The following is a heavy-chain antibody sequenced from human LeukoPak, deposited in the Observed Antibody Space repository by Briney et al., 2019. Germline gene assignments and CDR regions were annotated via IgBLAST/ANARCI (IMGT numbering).Heavy chain of an antibody. CDR2: ISGSGGST. CDR3: AKGNSYDSSGLPFDY. Sequence: PGGSLRHSCAASGFTVSSYYMGWVRQAPGKGLEWVSAISGSGGSTYYADSVKGRFTISRDNARNSLYLQMNSLRAEDTALYYCAKGNSYDSSGLPFDYWGQGTLVTVSS. J-gene: IGHJ4*02. CDR1: GFTVSSYY. D-gene: IGHD3-22*01. V-gene: IGHV3-23*01.